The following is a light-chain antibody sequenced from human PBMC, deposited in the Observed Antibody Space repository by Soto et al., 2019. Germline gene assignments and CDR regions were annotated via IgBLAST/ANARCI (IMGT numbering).Light chain of an antibody. Sequence: DVVMTQSTLSLPVTLGQSASISCRPSQSLVHSDGNTYLVWLHQRPGQSPRRLIYQVSNRDSGVPDRFSGSGSGIDFTLKISRVEAEDVGIYYCMQGTYGPYTFGQGTKLEIK. CDR3: MQGTYGPYT. CDR1: QSLVHSDGNTY. V-gene: IGKV2-30*02. CDR2: QVS. J-gene: IGKJ2*01.